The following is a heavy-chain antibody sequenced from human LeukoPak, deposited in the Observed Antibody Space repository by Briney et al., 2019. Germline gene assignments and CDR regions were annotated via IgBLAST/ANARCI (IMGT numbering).Heavy chain of an antibody. CDR2: ITGSGEST. CDR1: GFTFSSYA. V-gene: IGHV3-23*01. J-gene: IGHJ4*02. Sequence: EGSLRLSCAASGFTFSSYAMSWVRQAPGKGLEWVSTITGSGESTYYADSVKGRFTISRDSSKNTLYLQMNSLRAEDTAVYYCAKGTSASGTYYSAWNYWGQGTLVTVSS. CDR3: AKGTSASGTYYSAWNY. D-gene: IGHD3-10*01.